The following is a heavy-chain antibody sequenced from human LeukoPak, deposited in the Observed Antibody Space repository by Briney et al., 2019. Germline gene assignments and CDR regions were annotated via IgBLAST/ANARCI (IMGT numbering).Heavy chain of an antibody. D-gene: IGHD3-16*01. CDR2: SNPNSGGT. CDR1: GYIFTGYY. V-gene: IGHV1-2*02. CDR3: ARSTGTTFGFSDY. J-gene: IGHJ4*02. Sequence: ASVKVSCKASGYIFTGYYMHCVRQAPGQGLEWMGWSNPNSGGTNYAQKFQGRVTMTRDPSISTAYMELSRLRSDDTAVYYCARSTGTTFGFSDYWGQGTLVTVSS.